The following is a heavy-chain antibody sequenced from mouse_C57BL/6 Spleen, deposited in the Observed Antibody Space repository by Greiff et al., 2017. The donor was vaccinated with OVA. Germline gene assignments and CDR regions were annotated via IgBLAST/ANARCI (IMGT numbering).Heavy chain of an antibody. CDR3: ARSGGAY. J-gene: IGHJ3*01. Sequence: QVQLQQPGTELVKPGASVKLSCTASGYTFTSYWMHWVQQRPGQGLEWIGNINPSNGGTNYNETFKSRATLSVDKSSSTAYMQLSRQSSADSAVYYCARSGGAYWGQGTLVTVSA. CDR2: INPSNGGT. CDR1: GYTFTSYW. V-gene: IGHV1-53*01.